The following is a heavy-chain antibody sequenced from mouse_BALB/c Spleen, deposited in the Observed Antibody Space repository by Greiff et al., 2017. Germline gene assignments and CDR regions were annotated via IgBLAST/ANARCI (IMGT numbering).Heavy chain of an antibody. CDR1: GYTFTSYW. J-gene: IGHJ2*01. CDR3: TRRGYGNYVGDY. V-gene: IGHV1S22*01. Sequence: LQQPGSELVRPGASVKLSCKASGYTFTSYWMHWVKQRPGQGLEWIGNIYPGSGSTNYDEKFKSKATLTVDTSSSTAYMQLSSLTSEDSAVYYCTRRGYGNYVGDYWGQGTTLTVSS. CDR2: IYPGSGST. D-gene: IGHD2-1*01.